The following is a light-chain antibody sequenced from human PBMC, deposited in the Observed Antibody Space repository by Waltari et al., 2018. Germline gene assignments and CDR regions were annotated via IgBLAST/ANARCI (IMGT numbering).Light chain of an antibody. CDR3: LQYSNWPYT. CDR2: GAS. Sequence: EIVMTQSPATLSVSPGERATLTCRASQSIGTSLSWFQLRPGRAPSNLIYGASTRATGIPARFSGSGSGTEFSLTISSLQSEDIAIYYCLQYSNWPYTFGQGTRLEIK. J-gene: IGKJ2*01. V-gene: IGKV3-15*01. CDR1: QSIGTS.